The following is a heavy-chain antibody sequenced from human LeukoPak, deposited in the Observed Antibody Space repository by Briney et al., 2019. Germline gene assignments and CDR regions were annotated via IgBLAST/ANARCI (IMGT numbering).Heavy chain of an antibody. V-gene: IGHV3-30*18. J-gene: IGHJ4*02. CDR1: GFTFSSYG. D-gene: IGHD3-22*01. CDR2: ISSDGNNK. CDR3: AKGNDIGGYYYPHFDY. Sequence: PGGSLRLSCAASGFTFSSYGMHWVRQAPGKGLEWVAVISSDGNNKNYVDSVKGRFTFSRDNSKNTLYLQMNSLRAEDTAVYYCAKGNDIGGYYYPHFDYWGQRTLVTVSS.